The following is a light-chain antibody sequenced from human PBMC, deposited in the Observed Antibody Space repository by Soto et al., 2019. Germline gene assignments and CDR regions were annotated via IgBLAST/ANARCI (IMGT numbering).Light chain of an antibody. CDR2: KAS. J-gene: IGKJ1*01. CDR1: QSIGIW. V-gene: IGKV1-5*03. Sequence: DIPMTQSPSTLSASLGEGATITCRASQSIGIWLAWYQQKPGKAPNLLIYKASSLQSGVPSRFSGSGSGTEFTLTITSLQPDDFATYYCQQYNPYSRTFGQGPKVDIK. CDR3: QQYNPYSRT.